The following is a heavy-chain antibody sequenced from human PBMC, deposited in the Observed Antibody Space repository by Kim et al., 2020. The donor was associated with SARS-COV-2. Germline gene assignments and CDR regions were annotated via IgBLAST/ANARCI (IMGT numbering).Heavy chain of an antibody. CDR2: ISGSGFTT. J-gene: IGHJ4*02. CDR1: GFTFSSYA. Sequence: GGSLRLSCAASGFTFSSYAMNWVRQAPGKGLEWVSAISGSGFTTYYADSVKGRFTISRDNSKNTLYLQVNSLRGEDTAVYYCAKANYGSGQAGGYWGQGTLVTVSS. CDR3: AKANYGSGQAGGY. D-gene: IGHD3-10*01. V-gene: IGHV3-23*01.